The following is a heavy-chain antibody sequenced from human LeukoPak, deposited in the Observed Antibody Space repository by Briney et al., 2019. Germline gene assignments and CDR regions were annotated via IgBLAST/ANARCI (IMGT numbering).Heavy chain of an antibody. CDR2: IYYSGST. CDR3: ARVYYYDSSGYWVYYFDY. Sequence: SETLSLTCTVSGDSVSSGNYYWSWIRQPPGKGLEWIGYIYYSGSTNYNPSLKSRVTISVDTSKNQFSLKLSSVTAADTAVYYCARVYYYDSSGYWVYYFDYWGQGTLVTVSS. D-gene: IGHD3-22*01. J-gene: IGHJ4*02. CDR1: GDSVSSGNYY. V-gene: IGHV4-61*01.